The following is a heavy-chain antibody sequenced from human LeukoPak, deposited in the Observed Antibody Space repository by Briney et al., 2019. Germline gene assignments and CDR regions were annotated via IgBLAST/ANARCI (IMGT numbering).Heavy chain of an antibody. CDR2: IYYSGST. J-gene: IGHJ4*02. CDR3: ARDLLNEGNHLDY. CDR1: GGSISSGDYY. V-gene: IGHV4-30-4*01. D-gene: IGHD4-23*01. Sequence: SETLSLTCTVSGGSISSGDYYWSWIRQPPGKGLEWIGYIYYSGSTYYNPSLKSRVTISVDTSKNQFSLKLSSVTAADTAVYYCARDLLNEGNHLDYWGQGTLVTVSS.